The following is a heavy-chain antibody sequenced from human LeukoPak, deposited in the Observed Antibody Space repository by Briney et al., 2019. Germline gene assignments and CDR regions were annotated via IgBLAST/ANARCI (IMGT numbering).Heavy chain of an antibody. CDR3: ARDDTLYYFDY. J-gene: IGHJ4*02. V-gene: IGHV4-34*01. CDR2: INLSGST. D-gene: IGHD3-9*01. CDR1: GGSFSGYY. Sequence: SETLSLTCAVYGGSFSGYYWSWIRQPPGKGLEWIGEINLSGSTNYNPSLKSRVTISVDTSKNQFSLKLSSVTAADTAVYYCARDDTLYYFDYWGQGTLVTVSS.